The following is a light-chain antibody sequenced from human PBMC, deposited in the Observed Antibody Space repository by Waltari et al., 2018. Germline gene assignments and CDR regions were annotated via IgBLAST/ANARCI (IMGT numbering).Light chain of an antibody. Sequence: DIVMTQSPDSLAVSLGERATINCKSSQSVLYSSNNRDYLAWYQHKPGQAPKLLMYWPSTRESGVPDRFSCSGSGTDFTLTINSVQAEDVAVYYCQKYYSRPYTFGQGTKLEIK. J-gene: IGKJ2*01. V-gene: IGKV4-1*01. CDR1: QSVLYSSNNRDY. CDR3: QKYYSRPYT. CDR2: WPS.